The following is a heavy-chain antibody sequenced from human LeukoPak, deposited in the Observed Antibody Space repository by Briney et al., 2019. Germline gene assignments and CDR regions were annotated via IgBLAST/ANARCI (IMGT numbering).Heavy chain of an antibody. CDR1: GFTFSSYG. CDR2: ISYDGSNQ. J-gene: IGHJ3*02. V-gene: IGHV3-30*03. D-gene: IGHD3-16*01. CDR3: AREGDRVAFDI. Sequence: PGGSLRLSCAASGFTFSSYGMHWVRQAPGKGLEWVAVISYDGSNQYYGDSVKGRFTISRDNSKNTLYLQMISLRAEDTAVYYCAREGDRVAFDIWGQGTMVTVSS.